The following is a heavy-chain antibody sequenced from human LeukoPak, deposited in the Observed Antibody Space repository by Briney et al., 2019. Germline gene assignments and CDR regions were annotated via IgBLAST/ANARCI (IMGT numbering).Heavy chain of an antibody. D-gene: IGHD3-22*01. CDR2: IYTSGST. J-gene: IGHJ4*02. V-gene: IGHV4-4*07. CDR1: GGSLSSYY. CDR3: ARDTYYYDSSGYWADY. Sequence: PSETLSLTCTVSGGSLSSYYWSWIRQPAGEGLEWIGRIYTSGSTNYNPSLKSRVTMSVDTSKNQFSLKLSSVTAADTAVYYCARDTYYYDSSGYWADYWGQGTLVTVSS.